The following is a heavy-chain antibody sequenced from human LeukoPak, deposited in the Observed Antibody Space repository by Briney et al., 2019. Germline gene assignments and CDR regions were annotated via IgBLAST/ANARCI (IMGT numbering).Heavy chain of an antibody. CDR1: GGSFSGYY. Sequence: SETLSLTCAVYGGSFSGYYWSWIRQPPGKGLEWIGEINHSGSTNYNPSLKSRVTISVDTSKNQFSLKLSSVTAADTAVYYCARVRAYSSSWYARKYYFDYWGQGTLVTVSS. V-gene: IGHV4-34*01. D-gene: IGHD6-13*01. CDR2: INHSGST. J-gene: IGHJ4*02. CDR3: ARVRAYSSSWYARKYYFDY.